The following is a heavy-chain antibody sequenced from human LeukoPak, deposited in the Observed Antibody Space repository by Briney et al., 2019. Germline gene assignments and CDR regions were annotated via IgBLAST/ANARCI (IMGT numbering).Heavy chain of an antibody. CDR3: ARERTAVSDY. CDR2: ISNSGTAT. J-gene: IGHJ4*02. CDR1: GFTFSSYA. Sequence: GSLGLSCAASGFTFSSYAFNWVRQAPGKGLEWVSFISNSGTATQYADSVKGRFSISRDSARNSVYLQMDSLRVEDTAVYYCARERTAVSDYWGQGTLVTVSS. D-gene: IGHD5/OR15-5a*01. V-gene: IGHV3-48*03.